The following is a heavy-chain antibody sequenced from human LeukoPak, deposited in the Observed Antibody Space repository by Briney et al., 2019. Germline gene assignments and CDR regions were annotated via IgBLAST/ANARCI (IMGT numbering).Heavy chain of an antibody. CDR3: ARHRRYCNTISCYLTWFDP. J-gene: IGHJ5*02. V-gene: IGHV4-39*01. D-gene: IGHD2-2*01. CDR1: GDSISSSSYY. Sequence: NSSETLSLTCTVSGDSISSSSYYWGWVRQPPGKGLEWIGSIYYGGNTYYNPSLKSRVTISVDTSKNQFSLKLSSVTAADTAVYYCARHRRYCNTISCYLTWFDPWGQGTLVTVSS. CDR2: IYYGGNT.